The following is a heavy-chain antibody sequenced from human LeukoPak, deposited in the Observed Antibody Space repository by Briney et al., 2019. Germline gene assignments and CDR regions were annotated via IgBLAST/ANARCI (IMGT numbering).Heavy chain of an antibody. CDR2: ISGSGGST. D-gene: IGHD1-26*01. J-gene: IGHJ4*02. CDR3: AKEGGVVGATKPCYFDY. CDR1: GFTSSSYA. V-gene: IGHV3-23*01. Sequence: GGSLRLSCAASGFTSSSYAMSWVRQAPGKGLEWVSAISGSGGSTYYADSVKGRFTISRDNSKNTLYLQMNSLRAEDTAVYYCAKEGGVVGATKPCYFDYWGQGTLVTVSS.